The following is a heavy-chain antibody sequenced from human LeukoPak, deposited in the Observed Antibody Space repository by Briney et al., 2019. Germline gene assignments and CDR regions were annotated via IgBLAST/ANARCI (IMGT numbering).Heavy chain of an antibody. CDR3: ARSIVGATFVDY. D-gene: IGHD1-26*01. V-gene: IGHV4-59*11. CDR2: IYYSGST. Sequence: SETLSLTCTVSGGSISSHYWSWIRQPPGKGLEWIGYIYYSGSTNYNPSFKSRVTISVDTSKNQFSLKLSSVTAADTAVYYCARSIVGATFVDYWGQGTLVTVSS. J-gene: IGHJ4*02. CDR1: GGSISSHY.